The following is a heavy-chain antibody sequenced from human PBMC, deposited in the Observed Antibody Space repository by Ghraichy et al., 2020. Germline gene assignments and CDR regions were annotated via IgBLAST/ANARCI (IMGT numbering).Heavy chain of an antibody. CDR1: GFTFSTYA. Sequence: GGSLRLSCAASGFTFSTYAISWVRQAPGKGLEWVSSISGGGGNIYYADSVKGRFTISRDNSKNTLYLQMNSLRAEDTAVYYCVKDFRSYYGSGSYDDSDYSAHGTLFTVSS. V-gene: IGHV3-23*01. CDR3: VKDFRSYYGSGSYDDSDY. J-gene: IGHJ4*01. CDR2: ISGGGGNI. D-gene: IGHD3-10*01.